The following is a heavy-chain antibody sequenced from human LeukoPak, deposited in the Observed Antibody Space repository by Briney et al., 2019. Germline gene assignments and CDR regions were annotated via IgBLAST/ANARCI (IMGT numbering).Heavy chain of an antibody. CDR2: IYHSGST. D-gene: IGHD3-10*01. J-gene: IGHJ4*02. CDR1: GYSISSGYY. V-gene: IGHV4-38-2*02. Sequence: SETLSLTCTVSGYSISSGYYWGWIRQPPGKGLEWIGSIYHSGSTYYNPPLKSRVTISVDTSKNQFSLKLSSVTAADTAVYYCAREKSYYYGSGSFPQGSGDSDYWGQGTLVTVSS. CDR3: AREKSYYYGSGSFPQGSGDSDY.